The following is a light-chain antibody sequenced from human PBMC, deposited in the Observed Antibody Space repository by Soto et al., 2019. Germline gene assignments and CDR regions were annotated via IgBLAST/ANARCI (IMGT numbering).Light chain of an antibody. CDR1: SSNIGSNS. Sequence: QSVLTQPPAASGTPGQRVTISCSGSSSNIGSNSVNWYQQLPGTAPKLLIYRNNQWPSGVPDRFSGSKSGTSASLAISGLQSEDEADYYCAAWDDSLNGYVFGTGTRSPS. J-gene: IGLJ1*01. CDR2: RNN. CDR3: AAWDDSLNGYV. V-gene: IGLV1-44*01.